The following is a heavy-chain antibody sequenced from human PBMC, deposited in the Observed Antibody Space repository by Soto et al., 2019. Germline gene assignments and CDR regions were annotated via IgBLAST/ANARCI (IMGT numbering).Heavy chain of an antibody. D-gene: IGHD4-17*01. CDR1: GFTFSNAW. V-gene: IGHV3-15*01. Sequence: VWSLRLSCAASGFTFSNAWMSWVRQAPGKGLEWVGRIKSKTDGGTTDYAAPVKGRFTISRDESQNTLYLQMNSLKTEDPAVYYCTSLHYVHWGQGTLVTAAS. CDR2: IKSKTDGGTT. CDR3: TSLHYVH. J-gene: IGHJ4*02.